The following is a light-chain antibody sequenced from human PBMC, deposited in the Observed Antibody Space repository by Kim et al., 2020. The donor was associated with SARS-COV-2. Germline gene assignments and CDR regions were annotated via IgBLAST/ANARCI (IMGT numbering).Light chain of an antibody. CDR3: QQYYSYPPYT. CDR2: AAS. Sequence: SSGGRVPFNSRASQRISSYLSWYQQKPGSAAMLLFYAASSLQSEVPSMISGSGSGTDFTLTISCLQSEDFATYYCQQYYSYPPYTFGQGTKLEI. J-gene: IGKJ2*01. V-gene: IGKV1-8*01. CDR1: QRISSY.